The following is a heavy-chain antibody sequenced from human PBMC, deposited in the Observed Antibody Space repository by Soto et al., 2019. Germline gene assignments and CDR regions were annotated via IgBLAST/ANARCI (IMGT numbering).Heavy chain of an antibody. CDR3: ARDHYGSGSYYNDLHYYYYGMDV. CDR2: IYYSGST. CDR1: GGSISSYY. J-gene: IGHJ6*02. D-gene: IGHD3-10*01. Sequence: SETLSLTCTVSGGSISSYYWSWIRQPPGKGLEWIGYIYYSGSTNYNPSLKSRATISVDTSKNQFSLKLSSVTAADTAVYYCARDHYGSGSYYNDLHYYYYGMDVWGQGTTVTVSS. V-gene: IGHV4-59*01.